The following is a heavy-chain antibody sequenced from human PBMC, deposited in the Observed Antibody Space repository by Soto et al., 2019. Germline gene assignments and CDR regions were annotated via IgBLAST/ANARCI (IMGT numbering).Heavy chain of an antibody. CDR3: ARDPIAAAGTVWGYYYYYGMDV. CDR1: GYTFTSYG. Sequence: ASVKVSCKASGYTFTSYGISWVRQAPGQGLEWMGWISAYNGNTNYAQKLQGRVTMTTDTSTSTAYMELRSLRSDDTAMYYCARDPIAAAGTVWGYYYYYGMDVWGQGTTVTVSS. D-gene: IGHD6-13*01. V-gene: IGHV1-18*04. CDR2: ISAYNGNT. J-gene: IGHJ6*02.